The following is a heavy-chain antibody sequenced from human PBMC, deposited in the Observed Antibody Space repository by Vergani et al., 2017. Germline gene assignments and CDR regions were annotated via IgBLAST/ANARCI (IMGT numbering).Heavy chain of an antibody. CDR3: ASKRGACRAAYCHSYDF. Sequence: QVQLQESGPGLVKPSETLSLTCTVSGDSVISTDYHWGWIRPPPGKGLEWIGSMDYSGSTSYNPSLEGRISISFETPKNQFSLRLISVTAADTAVYYCASKRGACRAAYCHSYDFWGPGTLVGVSS. D-gene: IGHD2-15*01. V-gene: IGHV4-39*01. CDR2: MDYSGST. J-gene: IGHJ4*02. CDR1: GDSVISTDYH.